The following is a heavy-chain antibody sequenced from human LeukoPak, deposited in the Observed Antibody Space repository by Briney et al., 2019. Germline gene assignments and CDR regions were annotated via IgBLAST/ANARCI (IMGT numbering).Heavy chain of an antibody. Sequence: GGSLRLSCAASGFTFSSSAMSWVRQAPGKGLEWVSAISNNGGYTYYADSVQGRFTISRDNSKSTLCLQMNSLRTEDTAVYYCAKQLGYCSDGSCYFPYWGQGTLVTVSS. CDR3: AKQLGYCSDGSCYFPY. CDR1: GFTFSSSA. CDR2: ISNNGGYT. V-gene: IGHV3-23*01. J-gene: IGHJ4*02. D-gene: IGHD2-15*01.